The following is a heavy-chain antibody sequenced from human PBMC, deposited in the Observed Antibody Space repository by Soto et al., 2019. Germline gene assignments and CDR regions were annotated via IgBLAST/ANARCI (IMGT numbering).Heavy chain of an antibody. CDR2: IWYDGSNK. J-gene: IGHJ6*02. CDR3: ASPAEGYSSSWYGMDV. Sequence: GSLRLSSAASGFTFSSYGMHWVRQAPGKGLEWVAVIWYDGSNKYYADSVKGRFTISRDNSKNTLYLQMNSLRAEDTAAYYCASPAEGYSSSWYGMDVWGQGTTVTVSS. CDR1: GFTFSSYG. D-gene: IGHD6-13*01. V-gene: IGHV3-33*01.